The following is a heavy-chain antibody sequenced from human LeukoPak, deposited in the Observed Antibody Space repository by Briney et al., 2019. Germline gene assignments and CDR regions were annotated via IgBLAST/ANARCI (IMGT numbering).Heavy chain of an antibody. D-gene: IGHD6-13*01. CDR1: GYTFTGYY. J-gene: IGHJ1*01. Sequence: GASVKVSCKASGYTFTGYYMHWLRQAPGQGLEWMGWINPSSGGTKFAQEFQGRVTMTRDTSISTGYMELSRLRSDDTAVYYCARGEVSSWFDYFQHWGQGTLVTVSS. CDR2: INPSSGGT. V-gene: IGHV1-2*02. CDR3: ARGEVSSWFDYFQH.